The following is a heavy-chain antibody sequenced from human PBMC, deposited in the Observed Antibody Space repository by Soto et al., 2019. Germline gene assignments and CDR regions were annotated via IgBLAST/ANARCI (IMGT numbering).Heavy chain of an antibody. CDR2: IIPIFGTA. CDR3: ARGNQRWLQLWYFDL. V-gene: IGHV1-69*12. Sequence: QVQLVQSGAEVKKPGSSVTVSCKASGGTFSSYTISWVRQAPVQGLEWMGGIIPIFGTANYAQKFQGRVTITADESTSTAYMELSSLRSEDTAVYYCARGNQRWLQLWYFDLWGRGTLVTVSS. J-gene: IGHJ2*01. D-gene: IGHD5-12*01. CDR1: GGTFSSYT.